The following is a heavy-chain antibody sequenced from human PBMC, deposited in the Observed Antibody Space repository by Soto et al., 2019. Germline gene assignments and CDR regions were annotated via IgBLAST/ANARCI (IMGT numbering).Heavy chain of an antibody. CDR1: GFTFSSYW. D-gene: IGHD2-15*01. CDR3: ANSLSATPGAS. CDR2: IKQDGSEK. Sequence: EVQLVESGGGLVQSGGSLRLSCAASGFTFSSYWMSWVRQGPGKGPEWVANIKQDGSEKYYVDSVKGRFTISRDNPKNPLFLKMTTRRAEDTAVYPCANSLSATPGASGGQGTLVPVSS. V-gene: IGHV3-7*05. J-gene: IGHJ4*02.